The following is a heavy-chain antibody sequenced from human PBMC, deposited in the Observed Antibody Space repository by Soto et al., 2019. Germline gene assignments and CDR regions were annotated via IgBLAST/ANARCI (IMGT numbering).Heavy chain of an antibody. CDR2: IYSGGST. J-gene: IGHJ4*02. CDR1: GFTVSSNY. CDR3: ASVSISPASAY. Sequence: PGGSLRLSCVASGFTVSSNYMIWVRQAPGKGLEWVSVIYSGGSTYYADSVKGRFTISVENCKNTVYLQMKSRRAEDTAVCYCASVSISPASAYWGQGFLVPVSS. V-gene: IGHV3-66*01. D-gene: IGHD6-6*01.